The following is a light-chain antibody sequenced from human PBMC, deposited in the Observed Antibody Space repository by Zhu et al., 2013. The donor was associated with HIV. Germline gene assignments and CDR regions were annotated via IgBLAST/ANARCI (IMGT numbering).Light chain of an antibody. CDR1: QSVLYSSNNKNY. J-gene: IGKJ3*01. Sequence: DIVMTQSPDSLAVSLGERATINCKSSQSVLYSSNNKNYLAWYQQKPGQPPKLLIYWASTRESGVPDRFSGSGSGTDFTLTISSLQAEDVALYYCQQYYSTPPTFGPGTKVDLK. CDR2: WAS. V-gene: IGKV4-1*01. CDR3: QQYYSTPPT.